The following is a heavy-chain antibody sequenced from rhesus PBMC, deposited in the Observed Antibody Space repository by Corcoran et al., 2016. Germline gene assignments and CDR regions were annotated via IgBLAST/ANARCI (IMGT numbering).Heavy chain of an antibody. CDR2: IYGNDDK. J-gene: IGHJ3*01. D-gene: IGHD7-45*01. CDR1: GFSLCTSGMV. V-gene: IGHV2-1*01. Sequence: QVPLTEAGPALVNPTKPLPLTCTFPGFSLCTSGMVVGRIGQPTRKTVEWLAHIYGNDDKYYSTSLKSRLTISKDTSKNQVVLTMTNMDPVDTATYYGARSNWGAAFDFWGQGLRVTVSS. CDR3: ARSNWGAAFDF.